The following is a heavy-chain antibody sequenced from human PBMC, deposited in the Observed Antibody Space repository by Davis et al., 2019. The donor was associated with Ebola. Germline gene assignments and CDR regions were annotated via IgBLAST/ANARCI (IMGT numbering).Heavy chain of an antibody. CDR2: ISSSSSTI. D-gene: IGHD3-3*01. J-gene: IGHJ4*02. CDR3: ARVDDFWSGYYID. Sequence: GESLKISCAASGFTFSSYSMNWVRQAPGKGLEWVSYISSSSSTIYYADSVKGRFTISRDNAKNSLYLQMNSLRDEDTAVYYCARVDDFWSGYYIDWDQGTLVTVSS. V-gene: IGHV3-48*02. CDR1: GFTFSSYS.